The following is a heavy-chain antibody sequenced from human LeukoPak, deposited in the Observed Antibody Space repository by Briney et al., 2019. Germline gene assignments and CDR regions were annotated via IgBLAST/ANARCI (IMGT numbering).Heavy chain of an antibody. CDR1: GFTFSSYA. V-gene: IGHV3-23*01. CDR2: LSGSGGST. Sequence: QSGGSLRLSCAASGFTFSSYAMSWVRQAPGKGLEWVSALSGSGGSTYYADSVKGRFTISRDNSKNTLYLQMNSLRAEDTAVYYCAKNTIFGVVTPDYFDYWGQGTLVTVSS. D-gene: IGHD3-3*01. J-gene: IGHJ4*02. CDR3: AKNTIFGVVTPDYFDY.